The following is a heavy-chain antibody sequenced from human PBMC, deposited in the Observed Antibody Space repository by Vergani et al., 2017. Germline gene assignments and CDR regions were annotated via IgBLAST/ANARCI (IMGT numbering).Heavy chain of an antibody. V-gene: IGHV3-33*01. D-gene: IGHD3-9*01. J-gene: IGHJ4*02. Sequence: QVQLVESGGGVVQPGRSLRLSCAASGFTFSSYGMHWVRQAPGKGLEWVAVIWYDGSNKYYADSVKGRFTISRDNSKNTLYLQMNSLRAEDTAVYYCASEARNYDILTGSSGFDYWGQGTLVTVSS. CDR2: IWYDGSNK. CDR3: ASEARNYDILTGSSGFDY. CDR1: GFTFSSYG.